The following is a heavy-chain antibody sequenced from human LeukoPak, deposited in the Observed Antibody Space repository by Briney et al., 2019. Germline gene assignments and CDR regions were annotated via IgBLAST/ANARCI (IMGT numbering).Heavy chain of an antibody. V-gene: IGHV3-48*01. CDR2: ISSSSSTI. CDR1: GFTLSRYS. CDR3: AKDHGQWLDTGAFDI. D-gene: IGHD6-19*01. J-gene: IGHJ3*02. Sequence: PGGSLRISCAASGFTLSRYSMNWVRQAPGKGLEWVSYISSSSSTIYYADSVKGRFTISRDNSKNTLYLQMNSLRAEDTAVYYCAKDHGQWLDTGAFDIWGQGTMVTVSS.